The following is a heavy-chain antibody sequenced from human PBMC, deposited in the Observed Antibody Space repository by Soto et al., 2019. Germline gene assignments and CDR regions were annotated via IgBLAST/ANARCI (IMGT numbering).Heavy chain of an antibody. CDR3: AKEGPRYGSGPPFYFDY. J-gene: IGHJ4*02. CDR2: ITWNSANI. Sequence: EVQLVESGGVLIQPGRSLRLSCVVSGFTFDDFAMQWVRQAPGKGLEWVSGITWNSANIGYADSVKGRFTISRDNAKNSLYLQMNSLRVDDTALYFCAKEGPRYGSGPPFYFDYWGQGTLVTVSS. CDR1: GFTFDDFA. D-gene: IGHD6-19*01. V-gene: IGHV3-9*01.